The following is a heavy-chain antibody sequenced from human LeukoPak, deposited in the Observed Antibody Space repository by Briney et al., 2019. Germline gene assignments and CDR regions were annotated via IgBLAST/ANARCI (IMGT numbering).Heavy chain of an antibody. CDR3: VRQAADAGAVPYFDY. Sequence: SETLSLTCTVSGGSISSYYWSWIRQPPGKGLEWVGSIYNSGSTYYNPSLKSRLTISVDTSQNQFSLKLTSVTAADTAVYYCVRQAADAGAVPYFDYWGQGTLVTVSS. CDR2: IYNSGST. D-gene: IGHD4/OR15-4a*01. V-gene: IGHV4-59*04. J-gene: IGHJ4*02. CDR1: GGSISSYY.